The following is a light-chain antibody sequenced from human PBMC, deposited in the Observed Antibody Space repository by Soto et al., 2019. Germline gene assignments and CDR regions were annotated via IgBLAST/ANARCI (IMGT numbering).Light chain of an antibody. CDR2: GAS. Sequence: EIVLTQSPASVSLSPGERATLSCRASQSVDSYLVWYQQKPGQAPRLLIFGASNRATGIPARFSGSGSGTDFTLTISRLEPEDFAVYYCQQYGSSPRTFGQGTKVDIK. J-gene: IGKJ1*01. CDR3: QQYGSSPRT. CDR1: QSVDSY. V-gene: IGKV3-20*01.